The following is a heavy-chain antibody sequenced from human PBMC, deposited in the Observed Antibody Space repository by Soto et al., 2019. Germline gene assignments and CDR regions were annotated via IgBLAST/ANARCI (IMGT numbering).Heavy chain of an antibody. CDR2: MNTDTGNT. CDR3: ARALGYSSTSRLDL. CDR1: GYTFTTYD. D-gene: IGHD6-19*01. J-gene: IGHJ4*02. V-gene: IGHV1-8*01. Sequence: QVQLVQSGAEVEKPGASVKVSCKASGYTFTTYDFNWVRQAPAHGLEWMGWMNTDTGNTGYAQKFQGRVTMTRDTSISTAFMALSGLTAEDTAVYYCARALGYSSTSRLDLWGQGTLVTVSS.